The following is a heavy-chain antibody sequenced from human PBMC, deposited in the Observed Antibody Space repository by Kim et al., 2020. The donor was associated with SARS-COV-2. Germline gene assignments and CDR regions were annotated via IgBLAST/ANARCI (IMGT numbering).Heavy chain of an antibody. V-gene: IGHV3-74*01. D-gene: IGHD6-13*01. J-gene: IGHJ5*02. Sequence: ADSVKGRFTISRDNAKNTLYLQMNSLRAEDTAVYYCARDLIAGYNWFDPWGQGTLVTVSS. CDR3: ARDLIAGYNWFDP.